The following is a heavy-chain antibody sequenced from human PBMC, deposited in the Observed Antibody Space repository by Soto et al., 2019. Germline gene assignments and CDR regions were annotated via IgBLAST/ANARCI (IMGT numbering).Heavy chain of an antibody. D-gene: IGHD3-9*01. CDR1: GFTFSSYA. CDR2: ISGSGGST. Sequence: GGSLRLSCAASGFTFSSYAMSWVRQAPGKGLEWVSAISGSGGSTYYADSVKGRFTISRDNSKNTLYLQMNSLRAEDTAVYYCAKDDYYYDILNGYYLWGQGTLVTVSS. V-gene: IGHV3-23*01. J-gene: IGHJ5*02. CDR3: AKDDYYYDILNGYYL.